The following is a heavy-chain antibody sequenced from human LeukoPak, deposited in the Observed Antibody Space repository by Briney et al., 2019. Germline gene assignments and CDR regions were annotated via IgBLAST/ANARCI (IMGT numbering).Heavy chain of an antibody. CDR2: IGGSGGDI. J-gene: IGHJ4*02. D-gene: IGHD7-27*01. CDR1: GFTFSTYT. CDR3: AIDPNWGIHY. Sequence: PGGSLRLSCAASGFTFSTYTMYWVRQPPGKGLEWVSIIGGSGGDIRYADSVKGRFTISRDNSKNTLYLRMNSLRVEDTAIYYCAIDPNWGIHYWGQGVLVTVSS. V-gene: IGHV3-23*01.